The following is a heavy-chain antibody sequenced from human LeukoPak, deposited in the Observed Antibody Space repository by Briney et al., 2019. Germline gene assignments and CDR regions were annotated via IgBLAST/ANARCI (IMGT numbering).Heavy chain of an antibody. V-gene: IGHV3-21*01. D-gene: IGHD1-1*01. CDR3: ARDFSGDY. Sequence: GGSLRLSCAASGFTFSNYWMHWVRQAPGKGLEWVSSISSSSSYIYYADSVKGRFTISRDNAKNSLYLQMNSLRAEDTAVYYCARDFSGDYWGQGTLVTVSS. J-gene: IGHJ4*02. CDR2: ISSSSSYI. CDR1: GFTFSNYW.